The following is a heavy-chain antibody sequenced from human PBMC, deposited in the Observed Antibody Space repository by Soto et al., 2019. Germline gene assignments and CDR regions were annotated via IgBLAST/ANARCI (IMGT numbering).Heavy chain of an antibody. Sequence: SETLSLTCAVSGDSISRGGYSWSWIRQQPGKGLEWIGYIYHSGSTYYNPSLKSRVTISVDRSKNQFSLKLTSVTAADTAVYYCARSVFPWGQGTLVTVSS. CDR2: IYHSGST. J-gene: IGHJ5*02. CDR3: ARSVFP. V-gene: IGHV4-30-2*01. CDR1: GDSISRGGYS.